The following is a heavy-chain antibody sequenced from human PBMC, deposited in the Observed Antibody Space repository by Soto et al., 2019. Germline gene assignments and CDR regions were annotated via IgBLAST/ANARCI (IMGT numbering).Heavy chain of an antibody. D-gene: IGHD3-10*01. CDR1: GFTFSSYA. V-gene: IGHV3-30-3*01. CDR3: ARDLSYGLAYYYYGMDV. CDR2: ISYDGSNK. Sequence: GGSLRLSCAASGFTFSSYAMHWVRQAPGKGLEWVAVISYDGSNKYYADSVKGRFTISRDNSKNTLYLQMNSLRAEDTAFYYCARDLSYGLAYYYYGMDVWGQGTTVTVSS. J-gene: IGHJ6*02.